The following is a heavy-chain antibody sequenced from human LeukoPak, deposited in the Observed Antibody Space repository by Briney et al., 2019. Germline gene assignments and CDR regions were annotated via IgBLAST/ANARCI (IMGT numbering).Heavy chain of an antibody. CDR1: GFTFSSYA. Sequence: GGSLRLSCAASGFTFSSYAMHWVRQAPGKGLEWVAVISYDGSNKYYADSVKGRFTISRDNSKNTLYLQMNSLRAEDTAVYYCARGDNRGYYFDYWGQGTLVTVSS. CDR2: ISYDGSNK. V-gene: IGHV3-30-3*01. CDR3: ARGDNRGYYFDY. D-gene: IGHD2-21*02. J-gene: IGHJ4*02.